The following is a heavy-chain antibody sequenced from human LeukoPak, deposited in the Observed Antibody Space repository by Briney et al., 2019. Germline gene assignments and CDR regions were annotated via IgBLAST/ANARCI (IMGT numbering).Heavy chain of an antibody. CDR1: GDSLNSRSYY. CDR2: IYYSGST. CDR3: ARAMVRGVIIP. D-gene: IGHD3-10*01. Sequence: SETLSLTCSVSGDSLNSRSYYWSWIRQPPGKGLEWIGYIYYSGSTNYNPSLKSRVTISVDTSKNQFSLKLSSVTAADTAVYYCARAMVRGVIIPWGQGTLVTVSS. J-gene: IGHJ5*02. V-gene: IGHV4-61*01.